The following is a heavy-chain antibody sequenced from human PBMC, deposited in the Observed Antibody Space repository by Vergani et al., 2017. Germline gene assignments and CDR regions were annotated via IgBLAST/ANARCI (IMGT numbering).Heavy chain of an antibody. D-gene: IGHD4-23*01. Sequence: QVQLVESGGGVVQPGRSLRLSCAASGFTFSSYGMHWVRQAPGKGLEWVAVIWYDGSNKYYADSVKGRFTISRDNSKNTLYLQMNSLRAEDTAVYYCARGPDYGGNVPSYYMDVWGKGP. J-gene: IGHJ6*03. CDR2: IWYDGSNK. V-gene: IGHV3-33*01. CDR1: GFTFSSYG. CDR3: ARGPDYGGNVPSYYMDV.